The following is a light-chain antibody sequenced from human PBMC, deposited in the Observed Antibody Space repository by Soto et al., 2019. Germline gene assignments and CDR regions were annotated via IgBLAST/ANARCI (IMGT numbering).Light chain of an antibody. V-gene: IGKV3-15*01. Sequence: DIVMTQYPATLSVSPGERAPLSCRASQSVGSNLAWYQQKPGQAPRLLIYGASTRATGIPARFSGGGSGTEFTLTISSLQSEDFAVYYCQQYKNGWAFGQGTKVDIK. J-gene: IGKJ1*01. CDR1: QSVGSN. CDR3: QQYKNGWA. CDR2: GAS.